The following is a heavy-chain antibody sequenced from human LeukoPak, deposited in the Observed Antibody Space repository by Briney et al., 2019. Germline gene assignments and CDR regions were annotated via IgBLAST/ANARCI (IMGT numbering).Heavy chain of an antibody. V-gene: IGHV3-23*01. CDR3: AKDQISGWYYFDN. CDR1: GFTFSNYA. J-gene: IGHJ4*02. Sequence: GGSLRLSCATSGFTFSNYAMNWVRQAPGRGLEWVSSISDSGDNTYYADSVRGRFTISRDNSKNTLYLKMNNVRAEDTATYSCAKDQISGWYYFDNWGQGTLVTVSS. D-gene: IGHD6-19*01. CDR2: ISDSGDNT.